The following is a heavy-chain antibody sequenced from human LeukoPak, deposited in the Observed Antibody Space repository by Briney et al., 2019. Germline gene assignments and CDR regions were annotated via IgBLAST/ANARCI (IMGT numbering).Heavy chain of an antibody. CDR1: GFTFSSYW. Sequence: GGSLRLSCAASGFTFSSYWMSWVRQAPGKGLEWVVNIKQDGSEKYYVDSVKGRFTISRDNAKNSLYLQMNSLRAEDTAVYYCAREQQWPTYSGSYYGYYFDYWGQGTLVTVSS. CDR2: IKQDGSEK. CDR3: AREQQWPTYSGSYYGYYFDY. V-gene: IGHV3-7*01. J-gene: IGHJ4*02. D-gene: IGHD1-26*01.